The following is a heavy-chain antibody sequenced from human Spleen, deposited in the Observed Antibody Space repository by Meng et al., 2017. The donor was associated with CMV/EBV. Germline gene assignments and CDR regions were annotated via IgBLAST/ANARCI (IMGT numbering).Heavy chain of an antibody. Sequence: FTSYYIHWVRQAPGHGLEWMGIMNPSDGITSFAQRFQGRVTMTRDTSTSTVYMELSSLRSDDTAVYYCAREMRDCSRTTCHLTSAFDYWGQGTLVTVSS. CDR2: MNPSDGIT. V-gene: IGHV1-46*01. D-gene: IGHD2-2*01. J-gene: IGHJ4*02. CDR1: FTSYY. CDR3: AREMRDCSRTTCHLTSAFDY.